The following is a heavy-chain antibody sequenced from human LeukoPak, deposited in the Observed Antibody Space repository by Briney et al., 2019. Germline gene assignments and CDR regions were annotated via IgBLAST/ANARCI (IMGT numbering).Heavy chain of an antibody. CDR2: IYPNSGGT. CDR3: ARDLTAYLGADY. V-gene: IGHV1-2*02. Sequence: ASVKVSCKASGYTFTGYYIHWVRQAPGQGLEWMGWIYPNSGGTKYAQKFQGRVTMTSDTSISTAYMDLSSPRSDDTAVYYCARDLTAYLGADYWGQGTLVTVSS. CDR1: GYTFTGYY. J-gene: IGHJ4*02. D-gene: IGHD3-9*01.